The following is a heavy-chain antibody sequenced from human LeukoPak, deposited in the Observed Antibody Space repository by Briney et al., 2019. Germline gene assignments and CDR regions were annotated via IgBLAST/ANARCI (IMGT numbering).Heavy chain of an antibody. D-gene: IGHD5-12*01. CDR2: IYYSGST. V-gene: IGHV4-31*03. CDR1: GGSISSGGYY. J-gene: IGHJ4*02. Sequence: ASETLSLTCTVSGGSISSGGYYWSWIRQHPGKGLEWIGYIYYSGSTYYNPSLKSRVTISVDTSKNRFSLKLSSVTAADTAVYYCARVGGGLRSHFDYWGQGTLVTVSS. CDR3: ARVGGGLRSHFDY.